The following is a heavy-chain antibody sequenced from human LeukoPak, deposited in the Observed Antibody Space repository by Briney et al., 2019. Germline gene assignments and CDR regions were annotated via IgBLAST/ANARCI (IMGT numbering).Heavy chain of an antibody. J-gene: IGHJ5*02. CDR1: GFTFHIYA. CDR2: INGGGDGT. Sequence: GGSLRLSCAASGFTFHIYAMNWVRQAPGKGLEWVSAINGGGDGTYYADSVRGRFTIYRDNSKNTLYLQMNSLRAEDTAVYYCARDIRNSLDPWGQGTLVTVSS. CDR3: ARDIRNSLDP. V-gene: IGHV3-23*01. D-gene: IGHD4-23*01.